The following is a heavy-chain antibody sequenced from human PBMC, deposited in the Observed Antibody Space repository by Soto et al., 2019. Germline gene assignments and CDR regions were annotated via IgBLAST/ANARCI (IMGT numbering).Heavy chain of an antibody. CDR3: AHRLSTEPPPYWYFDL. D-gene: IGHD3-16*02. Sequence: QITLKESGPTLVKPTQTLTLTCTFSGLSLSTSGVGVGWIRQPPGKALEWLALIYWNDDRRYSPSLKSRLTITTDTSKNQVVLSMTNMDPVDTATYYCAHRLSTEPPPYWYFDLWGRGTLVTVSS. CDR1: GLSLSTSGVG. CDR2: IYWNDDR. V-gene: IGHV2-5*01. J-gene: IGHJ2*01.